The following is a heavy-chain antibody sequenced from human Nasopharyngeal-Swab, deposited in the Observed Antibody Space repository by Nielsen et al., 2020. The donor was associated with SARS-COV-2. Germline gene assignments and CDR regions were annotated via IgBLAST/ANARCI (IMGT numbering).Heavy chain of an antibody. J-gene: IGHJ4*02. Sequence: SETLSLTCAVYGGSFSGYYWSWIRQPPGKGLEWIGEINHSGSTNYNPSLKSRVTISVDTSKNQFSLKLSSVTAADTAVYYCARWGNSSSWYYFDYWGQGTLATVSS. V-gene: IGHV4-34*01. CDR2: INHSGST. D-gene: IGHD6-13*01. CDR1: GGSFSGYY. CDR3: ARWGNSSSWYYFDY.